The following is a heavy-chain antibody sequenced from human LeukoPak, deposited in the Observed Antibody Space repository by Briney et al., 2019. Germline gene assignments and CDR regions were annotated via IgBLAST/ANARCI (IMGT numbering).Heavy chain of an antibody. CDR2: INNDGSST. D-gene: IGHD3-3*01. CDR1: GLTFSSLW. CDR3: ARDSFVTISGGWNWFDP. Sequence: PGGSLRLSCAASGLTFSSLWMHWVRQSPGKGLVWVSRINNDGSSTAYADSVKGRLTISIDNAKNTLYLQMNSLRAEDTAVYYRARDSFVTISGGWNWFDPWGQGTLVTVSS. J-gene: IGHJ5*02. V-gene: IGHV3-74*01.